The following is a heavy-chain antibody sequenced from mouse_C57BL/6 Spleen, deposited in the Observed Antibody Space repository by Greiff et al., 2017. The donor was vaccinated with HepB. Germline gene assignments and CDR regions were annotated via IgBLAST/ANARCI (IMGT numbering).Heavy chain of an antibody. Sequence: QVQLQQSGAELVRPGTSVKLSCKASGYTFTSYWMHWVKQRPGQGLEWIGVIDPSDSYTNYNQKFKGKATLTVDTSSSTAYMQLSSLTSEDSAVYYCARPGGDYWGQGTSVTVSS. CDR1: GYTFTSYW. CDR2: IDPSDSYT. CDR3: ARPGGDY. V-gene: IGHV1-59*01. J-gene: IGHJ4*01.